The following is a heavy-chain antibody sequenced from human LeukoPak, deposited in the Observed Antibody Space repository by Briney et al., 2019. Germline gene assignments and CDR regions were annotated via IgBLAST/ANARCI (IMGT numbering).Heavy chain of an antibody. CDR3: ARPQTVGEWYNWFDP. CDR2: ISSSSSNI. D-gene: IGHD3-3*01. J-gene: IGHJ5*02. Sequence: GGSLRLSCAASGFTFSSYYMNWVRQAPGKGLEWVSSISSSSSNIYYADSVKGRFTISRDNAKNSLYLQMNSLRAEDTAVYYCARPQTVGEWYNWFDPWGQGTLVTVSS. CDR1: GFTFSSYY. V-gene: IGHV3-21*01.